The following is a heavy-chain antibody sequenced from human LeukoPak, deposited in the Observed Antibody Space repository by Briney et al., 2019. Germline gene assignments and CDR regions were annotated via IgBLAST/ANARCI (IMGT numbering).Heavy chain of an antibody. CDR2: INHSGST. CDR3: ARGTIRTYYYYDSSGYYFH. D-gene: IGHD3-22*01. Sequence: PSETLSLTCAVHGGSFSGYYWSWIRQPPGKGLEWIGEINHSGSTNYNPSLKSRVTISVDTSKNQFSLKLSSVTAADTAVYYCARGTIRTYYYYDSSGYYFHWGQGTLVTVSS. CDR1: GGSFSGYY. J-gene: IGHJ4*02. V-gene: IGHV4-34*01.